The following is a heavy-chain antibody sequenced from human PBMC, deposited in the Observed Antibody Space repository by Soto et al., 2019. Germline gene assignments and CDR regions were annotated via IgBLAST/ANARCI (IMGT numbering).Heavy chain of an antibody. Sequence: SETLSLTCAVSGGSISSSNWWSWVRQPPGKGLEWIGEIYHSGSTNYNPSLKSRVTISVDKSKNQFSLKLSSVTAADTAVYYCARGCFGGRGYYFDYWGQGTLVTSPQ. CDR1: GGSISSSNW. J-gene: IGHJ4*02. CDR2: IYHSGST. V-gene: IGHV4-4*02. D-gene: IGHD2-15*01. CDR3: ARGCFGGRGYYFDY.